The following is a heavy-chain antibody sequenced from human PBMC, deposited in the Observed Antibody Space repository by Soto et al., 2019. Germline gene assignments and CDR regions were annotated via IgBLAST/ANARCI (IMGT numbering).Heavy chain of an antibody. V-gene: IGHV3-48*02. D-gene: IGHD6-13*01. J-gene: IGHJ4*02. CDR1: GFTFSSYS. CDR2: ISSSSSTI. Sequence: GGSLRLSCAASGFTFSSYSMNWVRQAPGKGLEWVSYISSSSSTIYYADSVKGRFTISRDNAKNSLYLQMNSLRDEDTAVYYCAREDVLGSSWYYDYWGQGTLVTVSS. CDR3: AREDVLGSSWYYDY.